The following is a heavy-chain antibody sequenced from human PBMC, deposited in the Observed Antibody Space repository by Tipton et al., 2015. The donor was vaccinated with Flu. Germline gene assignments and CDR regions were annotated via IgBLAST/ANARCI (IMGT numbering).Heavy chain of an antibody. CDR1: GFTFSTYG. D-gene: IGHD4-17*01. V-gene: IGHV3-30*03. J-gene: IGHJ4*02. CDR2: ISYAGSNK. Sequence: SLRLSCAASGFTFSTYGMHWVRQAPGKGLEWVTVISYAGSNKYYADSVKGRFTISRDNSKNTLYLQMNSLRAEDTAVYYCARQRYGDQKFFDYWGQGTPVTVSS. CDR3: ARQRYGDQKFFDY.